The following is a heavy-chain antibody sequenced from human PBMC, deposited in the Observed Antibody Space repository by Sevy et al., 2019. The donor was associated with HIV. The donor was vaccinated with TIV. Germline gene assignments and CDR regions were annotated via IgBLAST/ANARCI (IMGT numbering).Heavy chain of an antibody. CDR1: GFTFSSYE. CDR3: TRDLPPSATTVAHFDY. D-gene: IGHD4-17*01. Sequence: GGSLRLSCAASGFTFSSYEMNWVRQAPGKGLEWVSNIANSGSTRYYSDSVKGRFTIYRDNAKNSLYLQMNGLRAEDTAVYYCTRDLPPSATTVAHFDYWGRGTLVTVSS. J-gene: IGHJ4*02. CDR2: IANSGSTR. V-gene: IGHV3-48*03.